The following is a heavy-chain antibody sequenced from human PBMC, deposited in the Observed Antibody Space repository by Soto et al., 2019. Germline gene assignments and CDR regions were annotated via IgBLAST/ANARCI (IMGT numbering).Heavy chain of an antibody. CDR3: ARDLNYCSSTSCFSWFDP. CDR2: IYSGGST. J-gene: IGHJ5*02. CDR1: GFTVSSNY. V-gene: IGHV3-66*01. D-gene: IGHD2-2*01. Sequence: GGSLRLSCAASGFTVSSNYMSWVRQAPGKGLEWVSVIYSGGSTYYADSVKGRFTISRDNSKNTLYLQMNSLRAEDTAVYYCARDLNYCSSTSCFSWFDPWGQGTLVTVSS.